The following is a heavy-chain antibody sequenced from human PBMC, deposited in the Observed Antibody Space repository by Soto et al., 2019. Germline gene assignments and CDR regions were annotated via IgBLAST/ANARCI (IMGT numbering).Heavy chain of an antibody. Sequence: CGGRAPGKEIEWVGRIKSKTDGGTIDYAAPVKGRFTISRDDSKNTLFLQMNSLKMEDTALDYCPPRRSSWGPATPVTAS. J-gene: IGHJ4*02. CDR2: IKSKTDGGTI. V-gene: IGHV3-15*01. D-gene: IGHD3-10*01. CDR3: PPRRSS.